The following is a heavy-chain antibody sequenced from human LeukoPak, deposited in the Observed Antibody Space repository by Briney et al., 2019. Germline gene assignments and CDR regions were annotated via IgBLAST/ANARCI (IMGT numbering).Heavy chain of an antibody. CDR1: GYTLTGYH. Sequence: ASVKVSCQASGYTLTGYHLHWVRQAPGQGLEWMGWIKPNTGATHSAQKFQGRITMTRDSSISTAYMDLSRLRSDDTAVYYCARDRVGSGWPRPYYFEVWGQGTLVTVSS. CDR2: IKPNTGAT. J-gene: IGHJ4*02. V-gene: IGHV1-2*02. CDR3: ARDRVGSGWPRPYYFEV. D-gene: IGHD6-19*01.